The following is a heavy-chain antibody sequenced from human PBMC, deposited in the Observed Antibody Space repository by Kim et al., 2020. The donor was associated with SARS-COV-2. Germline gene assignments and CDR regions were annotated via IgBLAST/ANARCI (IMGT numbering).Heavy chain of an antibody. Sequence: GESLKISCKGSGYSFTSYWIGWVRQMPGKGLEWMGIIYPGYSDTRYSPSFQGQVTISADKSISTAYLQWSSLKASDTAMYYCARSPAATAYYYDSSGYYWFDPWGQGTLVTVSS. J-gene: IGHJ5*02. CDR3: ARSPAATAYYYDSSGYYWFDP. CDR1: GYSFTSYW. D-gene: IGHD3-22*01. CDR2: IYPGYSDT. V-gene: IGHV5-51*01.